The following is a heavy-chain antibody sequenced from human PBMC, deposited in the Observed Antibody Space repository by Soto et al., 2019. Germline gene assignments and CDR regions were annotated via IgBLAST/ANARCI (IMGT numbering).Heavy chain of an antibody. Sequence: HVQLHESGPGRVKPSETLSLSCTVSGASVSSDYWIWFRQPPGKGLEWIGYFYFTGSTKYKSSPKSRVAISVDTSKNQFSLNLTSVTAADTAMYYCARASRIFRVDYWGQGSQVTVSS. J-gene: IGHJ4*02. V-gene: IGHV4-59*02. CDR2: FYFTGST. CDR1: GASVSSDY. CDR3: ARASRIFRVDY.